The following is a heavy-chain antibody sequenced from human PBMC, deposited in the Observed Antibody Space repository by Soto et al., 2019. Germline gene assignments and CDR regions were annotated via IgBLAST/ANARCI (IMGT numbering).Heavy chain of an antibody. V-gene: IGHV4-59*01. Sequence: PSETLSLTCTVSSGSISSYYWGWIRQPPGKGLEWIGYIHYTGNTNSNPSLKGRVTLSIDPSWNQFSLKLRSVTAADTAVYYRAAGDYLTGFSYREIKWFDPWGQGTLVTVSS. CDR1: SGSISSYY. CDR3: AAGDYLTGFSYREIKWFDP. J-gene: IGHJ5*02. CDR2: IHYTGNT. D-gene: IGHD3-9*01.